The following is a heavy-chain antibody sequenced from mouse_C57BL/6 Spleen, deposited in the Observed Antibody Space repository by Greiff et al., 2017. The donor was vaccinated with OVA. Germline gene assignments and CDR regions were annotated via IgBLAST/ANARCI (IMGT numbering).Heavy chain of an antibody. D-gene: IGHD2-4*01. CDR1: GYAFTNYL. J-gene: IGHJ2*01. Sequence: VQLQQSGAELVRPGTSVKVSCKASGYAFTNYLIEWVKQRPGQGLEWIGVINPGSGGTNYNEKFKGKATLTADKSSSTAYMQLSSLTSEDSAVYFCAREGDYDYVDYWGQGTTLTVSS. V-gene: IGHV1-54*01. CDR2: INPGSGGT. CDR3: AREGDYDYVDY.